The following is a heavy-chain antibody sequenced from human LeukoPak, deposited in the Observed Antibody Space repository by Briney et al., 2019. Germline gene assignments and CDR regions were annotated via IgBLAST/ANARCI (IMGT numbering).Heavy chain of an antibody. V-gene: IGHV3-20*04. J-gene: IGHJ4*02. CDR2: INWNGGNT. CDR1: GLTFDDYG. CDR3: ARGALYRGWSYYLDF. Sequence: GGSLRLSCAASGLTFDDYGMTWVRQAPGKGLEWVSGINWNGGNTGYADSVKGRFTISRDNAQNSLYLQMNSLRAEDTAMYYCARGALYRGWSYYLDFWGQGSQVTVSS. D-gene: IGHD6-19*01.